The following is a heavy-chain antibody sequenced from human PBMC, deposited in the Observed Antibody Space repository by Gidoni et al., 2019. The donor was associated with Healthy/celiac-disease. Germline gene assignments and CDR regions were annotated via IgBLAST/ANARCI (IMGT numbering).Heavy chain of an antibody. CDR2: IDPSDSYT. Sequence: EVQLVQTGAEVKKPGESLRISCKGSGDSVTSYGISWVRQIPGKGLEWMGRIDPSDSYTNSSPSFHGHVTISADKSISTAYLQWSSLKASDTAMYYCARTGDGDYSGRSYYYGMDVWGQGTTVTVSS. J-gene: IGHJ6*02. CDR1: GDSVTSYG. V-gene: IGHV5-10-1*01. D-gene: IGHD4-17*01. CDR3: ARTGDGDYSGRSYYYGMDV.